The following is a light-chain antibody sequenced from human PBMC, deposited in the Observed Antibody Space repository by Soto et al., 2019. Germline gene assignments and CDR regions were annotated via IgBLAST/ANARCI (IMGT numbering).Light chain of an antibody. CDR1: QSLVHSDGRTY. J-gene: IGKJ1*01. Sequence: DIVMTQTPLSSPVTLGQPASISCRSSQSLVHSDGRTYLSLLQQRPGQPPRLLIYKISNRYAGGPDRLSGSGSGTDFTLKTSRVEAEDVGVYYCMQGTPWPPVWTFGQGTKVDIK. CDR3: MQGTPWPPVWT. V-gene: IGKV2-24*01. CDR2: KIS.